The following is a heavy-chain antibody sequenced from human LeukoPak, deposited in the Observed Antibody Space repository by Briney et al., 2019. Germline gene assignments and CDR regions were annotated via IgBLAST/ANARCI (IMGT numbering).Heavy chain of an antibody. CDR2: INPNSGDT. J-gene: IGHJ3*02. CDR3: ARTLVVINDAFDI. V-gene: IGHV1-2*02. CDR1: GYTFTCYY. D-gene: IGHD3-22*01. Sequence: ASVKVSCKTSGYTFTCYYIHWVRQAPGQGLEWMGWINPNSGDTNYAQKSQGRVSMTEDTSISTAYMELSRLRSDDTAVYYCARTLVVINDAFDIWGQGTMVTVSS.